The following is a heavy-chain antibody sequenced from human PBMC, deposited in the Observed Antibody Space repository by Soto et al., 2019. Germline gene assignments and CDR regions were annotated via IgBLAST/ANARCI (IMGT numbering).Heavy chain of an antibody. CDR3: ARDLVLYGDTPKSFQH. J-gene: IGHJ1*01. CDR2: ISSGSSYI. Sequence: GGSLRLSCAASGITFSSYGMNWVRQAPGKGLEWVSSISSGSSYIYYADSVKGRFTISRDNAKNSLYLQMNSLRAEDTAVYYCARDLVLYGDTPKSFQHWGQGTLVTV. CDR1: GITFSSYG. D-gene: IGHD4-17*01. V-gene: IGHV3-21*01.